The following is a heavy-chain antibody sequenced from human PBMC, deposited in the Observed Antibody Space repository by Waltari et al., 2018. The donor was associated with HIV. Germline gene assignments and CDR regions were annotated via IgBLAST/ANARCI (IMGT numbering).Heavy chain of an antibody. CDR2: ISSSSSTI. Sequence: EVQLVESGGVLVQPGGSLRLSCAASGFTSSSYSMTWVRQAPGKGLEWVSYISSSSSTIYYADSVKGRFTISRDNAKNSLYLQMNSLRAEDTAVYYCARDDYGMDVWGQGTTVTVSS. CDR3: ARDDYGMDV. J-gene: IGHJ6*02. V-gene: IGHV3-48*04. CDR1: GFTSSSYS.